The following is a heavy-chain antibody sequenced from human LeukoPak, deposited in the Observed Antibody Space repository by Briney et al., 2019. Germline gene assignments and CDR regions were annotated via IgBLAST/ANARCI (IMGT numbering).Heavy chain of an antibody. J-gene: IGHJ4*02. CDR3: AKDGGLYYFDY. V-gene: IGHV3-23*01. D-gene: IGHD3-16*01. Sequence: GGSLRLSCAASGFTFSIYSMNWVRQAPGKGLEWVSAISGSGGSTYYADSVKGRFTISRDNSKNTLYLQMNSLRAEDTAVYYCAKDGGLYYFDYWGQGTLVTVSS. CDR2: ISGSGGST. CDR1: GFTFSIYS.